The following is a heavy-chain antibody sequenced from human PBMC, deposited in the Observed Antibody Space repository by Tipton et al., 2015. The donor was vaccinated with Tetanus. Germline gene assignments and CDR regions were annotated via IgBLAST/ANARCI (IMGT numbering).Heavy chain of an antibody. D-gene: IGHD3-10*01. CDR1: GFTFSSYA. CDR3: ARGKDYYGSGSYLGYYCDY. V-gene: IGHV3-30-3*01. CDR2: ISYDGSNK. J-gene: IGHJ4*02. Sequence: RSLRLSCAASGFTFSSYAMHWVRQAPGKGLEWVAVISYDGSNKYYADSVKGRFTISRDNSKNTLYLQMNSLRAEDTAVYYCARGKDYYGSGSYLGYYCDYWGQGTLVTVSS.